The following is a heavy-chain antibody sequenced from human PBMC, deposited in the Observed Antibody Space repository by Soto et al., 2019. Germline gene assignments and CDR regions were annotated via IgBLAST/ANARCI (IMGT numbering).Heavy chain of an antibody. CDR3: ARTPYSGYLWFDP. CDR2: IYYSGST. V-gene: IGHV4-59*01. CDR1: GGSISSYY. Sequence: SETLSLTWTVSGGSISSYYWSWIRQPPGKGLEWIGYIYYSGSTNYNPSLKSRVTTSLDTSKNQFSLKLSSVTAADTAVYYCARTPYSGYLWFDPWGQGTLVTVSS. J-gene: IGHJ5*02. D-gene: IGHD3-22*01.